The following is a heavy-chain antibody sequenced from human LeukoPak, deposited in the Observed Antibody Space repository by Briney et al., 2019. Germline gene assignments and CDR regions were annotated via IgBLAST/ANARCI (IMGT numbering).Heavy chain of an antibody. CDR3: ARVQAEIVVVVAAPYYFDY. V-gene: IGHV4-59*12. Sequence: SETLSLTCTVSGGSISSYYWSWIRQPPGKGLEWIGYIYYSGSTNYNPSLKSRVTISVDTSKNQFSLKLSSVTAADTAVYYCARVQAEIVVVVAAPYYFDYWGQGTLVTVSS. CDR2: IYYSGST. J-gene: IGHJ4*02. D-gene: IGHD2-15*01. CDR1: GGSISSYY.